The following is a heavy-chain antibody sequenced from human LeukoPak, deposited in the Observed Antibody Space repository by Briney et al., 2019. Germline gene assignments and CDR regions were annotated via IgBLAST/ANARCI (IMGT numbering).Heavy chain of an antibody. V-gene: IGHV4-59*01. CDR2: IYYSGST. J-gene: IGHJ1*01. Sequence: SETLSLTCTVSGGSISSYYWSWIRQPPGKGLEWIGYIYYSGSTNYNPSLKSRVTISVDTSKNQFSLKLSSVTAADTAVYYCARGRGGLKYFQHWGQGTLVTVSS. D-gene: IGHD4-23*01. CDR1: GGSISSYY. CDR3: ARGRGGLKYFQH.